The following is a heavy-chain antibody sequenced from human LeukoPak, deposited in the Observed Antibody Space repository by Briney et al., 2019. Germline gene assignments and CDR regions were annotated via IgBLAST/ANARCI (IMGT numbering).Heavy chain of an antibody. Sequence: GGSLRLSCAASGFTFSSYGMSWVRQAPGKGLEWVSDMSGSGGSTYYADSVKGRFTISRDNSKNTLYLQMNSLRAEDTAVYYCAKVPILGYCSGGSCRNFDYWGQGTLVTVSS. D-gene: IGHD2-15*01. CDR3: AKVPILGYCSGGSCRNFDY. CDR2: MSGSGGST. J-gene: IGHJ4*02. V-gene: IGHV3-23*01. CDR1: GFTFSSYG.